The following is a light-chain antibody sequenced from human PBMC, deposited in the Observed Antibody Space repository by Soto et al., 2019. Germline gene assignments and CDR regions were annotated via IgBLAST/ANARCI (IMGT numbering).Light chain of an antibody. CDR2: WAS. CDR3: QQYHSPPLT. Sequence: DIVMTQSPDSLAVSLGEGATINCKSSQSVLYNSNNKNYLAWYQQKPGQPPKLLIYWASTRESGVPDRFSGSGSATDFTLTSSSLQPEDVAVYYCQQYHSPPLTFGGGTKVEIK. V-gene: IGKV4-1*01. J-gene: IGKJ4*01. CDR1: QSVLYNSNNKNY.